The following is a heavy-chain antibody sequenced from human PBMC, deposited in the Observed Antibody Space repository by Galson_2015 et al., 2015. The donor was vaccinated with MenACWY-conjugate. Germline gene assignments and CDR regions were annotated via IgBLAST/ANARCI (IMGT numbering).Heavy chain of an antibody. J-gene: IGHJ4*02. CDR3: ARFASGTFYTMDY. CDR1: GFTFSSYW. V-gene: IGHV3-7*03. CDR2: IKQDGREK. D-gene: IGHD3-10*01. Sequence: SLRLSCAASGFTFSSYWMSWVRQPPGKGLEWVANIKQDGREKSYVDSVKGRFTISRDNARNPLFLQMNSLRAEDTAVYYCARFASGTFYTMDYWGQGSLVTVSS.